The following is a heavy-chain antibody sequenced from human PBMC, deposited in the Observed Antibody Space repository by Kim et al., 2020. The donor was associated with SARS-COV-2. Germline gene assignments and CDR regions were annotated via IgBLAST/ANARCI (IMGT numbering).Heavy chain of an antibody. J-gene: IGHJ6*02. CDR3: AKDLSSSGWYDGRKYYYYGMDV. D-gene: IGHD6-19*01. CDR1: GFTFSSYG. CDR2: ISYDGSNK. V-gene: IGHV3-30*18. Sequence: GGSLRLSCAASGFTFSSYGMHWVRQAPGKGLEWVAVISYDGSNKYYADSVKGRFTISRDNSKNTLYLQMNSLRAEDTAVYYCAKDLSSSGWYDGRKYYYYGMDVWGQGTTVTVSS.